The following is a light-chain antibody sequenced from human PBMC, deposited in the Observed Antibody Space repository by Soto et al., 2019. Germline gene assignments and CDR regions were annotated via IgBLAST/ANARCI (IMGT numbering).Light chain of an antibody. Sequence: EIVLTQSPGTLSLSPGERATLSCRASQSVSSSYLAWYQQELGQAPRLLIYGASSRATGIPDRFSGSGSGTDFTLTISRLEPEDFAVYYCQQYGSLPWTFGQGTKVEIK. J-gene: IGKJ1*01. CDR2: GAS. CDR3: QQYGSLPWT. V-gene: IGKV3-20*01. CDR1: QSVSSSY.